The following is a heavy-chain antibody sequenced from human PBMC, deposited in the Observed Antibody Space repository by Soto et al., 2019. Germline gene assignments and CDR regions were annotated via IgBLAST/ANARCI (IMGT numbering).Heavy chain of an antibody. CDR2: IKPDGSEK. CDR3: ARDSGN. Sequence: GGSLRLSCAASGFTFSNYWMSWVRQAPGKGLEWVANIKPDGSEKYYTASVRGRFTISRDGAKNSLFLQMDSLRAEDTALYYCARDSGNWGQGNLVTVSS. J-gene: IGHJ4*02. CDR1: GFTFSNYW. V-gene: IGHV3-7*01.